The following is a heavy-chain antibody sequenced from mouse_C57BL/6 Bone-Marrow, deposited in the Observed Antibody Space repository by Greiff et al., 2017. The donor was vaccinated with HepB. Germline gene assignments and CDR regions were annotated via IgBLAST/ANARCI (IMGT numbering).Heavy chain of an antibody. D-gene: IGHD3-2*02. Sequence: EVQLPQSGPELVKPGASVKIPCKASGYTFTDYNMDWVKQSHGKSLEWIGDINPNNGGTIYNQKFKGKATLTVDKSSSTAYMELRSLTSEDTAVYYCARGAQATDAMDYWGQGTSVTVSS. J-gene: IGHJ4*01. CDR1: GYTFTDYN. CDR3: ARGAQATDAMDY. CDR2: INPNNGGT. V-gene: IGHV1-18*01.